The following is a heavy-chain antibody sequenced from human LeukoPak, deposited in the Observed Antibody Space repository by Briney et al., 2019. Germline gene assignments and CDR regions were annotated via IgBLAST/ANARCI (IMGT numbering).Heavy chain of an antibody. CDR1: GGSFSGYY. CDR2: INHSGST. D-gene: IGHD3-9*01. V-gene: IGHV4-34*01. J-gene: IGHJ3*02. CDR3: ARAYYDILTGRETDAFDI. Sequence: SETLSLTCAVYGGSFSGYYWSWIRQPPGKGLEWIGEINHSGSTNYNPPLKSRVTISVDTSKNQFSLKLSSVTAADTAVYYCARAYYDILTGRETDAFDIWGQGTMVTVSS.